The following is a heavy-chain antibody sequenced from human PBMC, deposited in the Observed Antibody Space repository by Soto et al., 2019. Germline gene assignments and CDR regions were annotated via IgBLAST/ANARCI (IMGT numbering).Heavy chain of an antibody. CDR2: IGPDGSSI. CDR1: GFTFSSYW. V-gene: IGHV3-74*01. J-gene: IGHJ4*02. CDR3: ARGSTSQSALLAY. Sequence: EVQLVESGGAFVQPGGSLRLSCAASGFTFSSYWMHWVRQAPGNWLVWVSRIGPDGSSITYADSVKGRFTISRDNAKKTLPLQMNRLRAEDTAANYWARGSTSQSALLAYWGQGPLVTGSS. D-gene: IGHD1-26*01.